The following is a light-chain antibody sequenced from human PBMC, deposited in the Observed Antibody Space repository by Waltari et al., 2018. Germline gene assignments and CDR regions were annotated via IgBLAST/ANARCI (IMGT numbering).Light chain of an antibody. CDR3: HQSYSILLYT. Sequence: DIQMTQSPSSLSASVRDRDPITCRASQSISTYLNWYQQKPGRAPKLLIYAASSLPSGVPSRLSGSGSGTDFTLTISSLQAEDFAAYYCHQSYSILLYTFGQGTKLEIK. CDR1: QSISTY. J-gene: IGKJ2*01. CDR2: AAS. V-gene: IGKV1-39*01.